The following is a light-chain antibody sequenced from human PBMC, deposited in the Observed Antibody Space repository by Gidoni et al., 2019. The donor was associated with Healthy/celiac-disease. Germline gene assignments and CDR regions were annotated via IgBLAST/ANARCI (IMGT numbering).Light chain of an antibody. CDR3: QQYGSSPRM. CDR2: GAS. J-gene: IGKJ1*01. Sequence: EIVLTQSPGTLSLSPGERATLSCRASQSVSSSYLDWYQQKPGQAPRLLIYGASSRATGIPDRFSGCGSGTDFTLTISRLEPEDFAVYYCQQYGSSPRMFGQGTKVEIK. V-gene: IGKV3-20*01. CDR1: QSVSSSY.